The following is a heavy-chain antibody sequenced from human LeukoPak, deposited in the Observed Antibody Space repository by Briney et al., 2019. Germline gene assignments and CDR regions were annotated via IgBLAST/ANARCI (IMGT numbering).Heavy chain of an antibody. CDR1: GFSFSSYG. J-gene: IGHJ4*02. Sequence: GFLRIFCAASGFSFSSYGMHWVRQAPGKGLEWVSAISGSGGSTYYADSVKGRFTISRDNSKNTLYLQMNSLRAEDTAVYYCAKDRDVGYTFDYWGQGTLVTVSS. D-gene: IGHD5-24*01. V-gene: IGHV3-23*01. CDR3: AKDRDVGYTFDY. CDR2: ISGSGGST.